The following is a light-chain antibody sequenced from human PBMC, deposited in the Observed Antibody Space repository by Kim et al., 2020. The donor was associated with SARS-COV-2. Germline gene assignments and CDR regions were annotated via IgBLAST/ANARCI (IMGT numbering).Light chain of an antibody. V-gene: IGKV3-15*01. J-gene: IGKJ1*01. CDR1: QSVSSN. CDR3: QQFPWT. Sequence: TLSVSPGERATLSCRASQSVSSNLAWYQQKPGQAPRLLIYGASTRATGIPARFSGSGSGTEFTLTISSLQSEDFAVYYCQQFPWTFGQGTKVDIK. CDR2: GAS.